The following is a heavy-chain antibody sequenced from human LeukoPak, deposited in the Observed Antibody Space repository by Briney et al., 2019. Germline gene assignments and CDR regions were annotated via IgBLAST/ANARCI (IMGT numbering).Heavy chain of an antibody. D-gene: IGHD1-26*01. J-gene: IGHJ3*02. CDR1: GMNFINAW. CDR3: ITDPGEWAPI. Sequence: GGSLRLSCATSGMNFINAWMSWVRQAPGKGLEWVGRIKRKTDGETTDYAAPVKDRFTISRDDSKNTLYLQMNRLQTEDTAVYYCITDPGEWAPISGQGTMVTVSS. CDR2: IKRKTDGETT. V-gene: IGHV3-15*01.